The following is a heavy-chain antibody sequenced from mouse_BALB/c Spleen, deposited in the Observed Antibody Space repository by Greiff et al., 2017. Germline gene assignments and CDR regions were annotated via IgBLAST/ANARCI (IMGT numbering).Heavy chain of an antibody. CDR3: ARKDDYDDYAMDY. CDR2: ISYSGST. D-gene: IGHD2-4*01. CDR1: GYSITSDYA. J-gene: IGHJ4*01. Sequence: EVQGVESGPGLVKPSQSLSLTCTVTGYSITSDYAWNWIRQFPGNKLEWMGYISYSGSTSYNPSLKSRISITRDTSKNQFFLQLNSVTTEDTATYYCARKDDYDDYAMDYWGQGTSVTVSS. V-gene: IGHV3-2*02.